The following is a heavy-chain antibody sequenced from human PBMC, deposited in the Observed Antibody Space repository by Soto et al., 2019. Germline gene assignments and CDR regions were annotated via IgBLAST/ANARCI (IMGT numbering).Heavy chain of an antibody. J-gene: IGHJ3*01. D-gene: IGHD2-21*02. Sequence: QVQLQESGPGLVKPSESLSLTCTVPGGYITNYYWTWIRQLPGKRLEWIAHIHNSGNTNSNPSLKRRVTISMDTSKNQISLRLTSVTAADTAMYYCARLQYTVVTPIDLWGQGTMVTVSS. CDR1: GGYITNYY. V-gene: IGHV4-59*01. CDR2: IHNSGNT. CDR3: ARLQYTVVTPIDL.